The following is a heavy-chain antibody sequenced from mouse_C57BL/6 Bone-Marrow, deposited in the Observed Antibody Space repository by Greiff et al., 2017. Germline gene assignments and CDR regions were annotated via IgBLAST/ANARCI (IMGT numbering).Heavy chain of an antibody. CDR1: GYSITSDYY. CDR3: ARGGLRRFYYFDY. V-gene: IGHV3-6*01. Sequence: EVQLLESGPGLVKPSQSLSLTCSVTGYSITSDYYWNWIRQFPGNKLEWMGYISYDGSNNYNPSLKNRISITRDTSKNQFFLKLNSVTTEDTATYYCARGGLRRFYYFDYWGQGTTLTVSS. D-gene: IGHD2-4*01. CDR2: ISYDGSN. J-gene: IGHJ2*01.